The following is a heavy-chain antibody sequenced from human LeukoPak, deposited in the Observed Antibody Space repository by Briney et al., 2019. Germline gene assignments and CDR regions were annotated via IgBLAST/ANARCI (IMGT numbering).Heavy chain of an antibody. CDR3: ARCRGGSCDYFDD. D-gene: IGHD2-15*01. Sequence: SKSLSLTCAVSGVCISSDYWNWIRQAAGKGLEWIGRIYTNGTTNYNPSLKSRLTMSADTSKNQFSLILASATAADTAVYYCARCRGGSCDYFDDWCLVTRVTVSS. J-gene: IGHJ4*01. CDR2: IYTNGTT. V-gene: IGHV4-4*07. CDR1: GVCISSDY.